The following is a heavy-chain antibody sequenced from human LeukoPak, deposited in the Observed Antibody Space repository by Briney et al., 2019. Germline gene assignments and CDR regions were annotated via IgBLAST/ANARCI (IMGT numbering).Heavy chain of an antibody. V-gene: IGHV3-33*08. Sequence: GGSLRLSCVASGFSFSSYGMHWVRQAPGKGLEWVAVIWYDGSNKYYADSVKGRFTISRDNSKNTLYLQMNSLRAEDTAVYYCASGIAAAARGDFDYWGQGTLVTVSS. D-gene: IGHD6-13*01. J-gene: IGHJ4*02. CDR3: ASGIAAAARGDFDY. CDR2: IWYDGSNK. CDR1: GFSFSSYG.